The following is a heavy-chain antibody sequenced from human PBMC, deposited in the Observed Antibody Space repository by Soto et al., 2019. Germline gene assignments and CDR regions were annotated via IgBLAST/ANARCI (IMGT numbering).Heavy chain of an antibody. Sequence: GGSLRLSCAASGFTFSSYGMHWVRQAPGKGLEWVAVISYDGSNKYYADSVKGRFTISRDNSKNTLYLQMNSLRAEDTAVYYCAKDWRMGNSVNDFDYWGQGTLVTVSS. V-gene: IGHV3-30*18. CDR3: AKDWRMGNSVNDFDY. CDR2: ISYDGSNK. D-gene: IGHD3-3*01. J-gene: IGHJ4*02. CDR1: GFTFSSYG.